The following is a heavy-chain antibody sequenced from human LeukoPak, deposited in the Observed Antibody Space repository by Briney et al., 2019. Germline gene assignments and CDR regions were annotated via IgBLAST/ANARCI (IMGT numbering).Heavy chain of an antibody. D-gene: IGHD2-2*01. J-gene: IGHJ4*02. CDR1: GGSISSGDYY. CDR2: IYYSGST. CDR3: ARVGISYCSSTSCLNFDY. V-gene: IGHV4-30-4*08. Sequence: SQTLSLTCTVSGGSISSGDYYWSWIRQPPGKGLEWIGYIYYSGSTYYNPSLKSRVTISVDTSKNQFSLKPSSVTAADTAVYYCARVGISYCSSTSCLNFDYWGQGTLVTVSS.